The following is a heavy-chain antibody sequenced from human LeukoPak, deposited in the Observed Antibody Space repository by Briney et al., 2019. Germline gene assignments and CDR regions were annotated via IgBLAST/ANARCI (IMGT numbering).Heavy chain of an antibody. V-gene: IGHV3-7*01. CDR2: IKQDGSEK. D-gene: IGHD2-21*02. Sequence: GGSLRLSCAASGFTFSSYWMSWVRQAPGKGLEWVANIKQDGSEKYYVDSVKGRFTISRDNAKNSLYLQMNSLRAEDTAVYYCASIKSGAYCGGDCATDAFDIWGQGTMVTVSS. J-gene: IGHJ3*02. CDR3: ASIKSGAYCGGDCATDAFDI. CDR1: GFTFSSYW.